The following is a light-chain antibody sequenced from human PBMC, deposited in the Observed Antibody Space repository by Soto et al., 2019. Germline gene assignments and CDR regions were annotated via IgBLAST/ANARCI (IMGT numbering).Light chain of an antibody. J-gene: IGKJ4*01. Sequence: DIQMTQSPSSLSAALGDRVTIICRASQSISSHLNWYQQKPGKAPNLLIYDASTLRSRVPSRFTGSGSGTHFTLTISSLQPEDFATYYCQQSYSTPPTFGGGTKVEIK. CDR3: QQSYSTPPT. V-gene: IGKV1-39*01. CDR2: DAS. CDR1: QSISSH.